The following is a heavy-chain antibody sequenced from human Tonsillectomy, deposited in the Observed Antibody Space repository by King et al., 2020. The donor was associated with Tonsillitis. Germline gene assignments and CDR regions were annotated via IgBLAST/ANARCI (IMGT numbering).Heavy chain of an antibody. CDR2: IYYSGTT. Sequence: MQLQESGPGLVKPSETLSLTCTVSGGSISTYYWSWIRQPPGKGLEWIGYIYYSGTTSYNPSLKSRLSISVDTSKNQFSLKLSSVTAADTAVYYCARLDYYYDSSCHQYYFDYWGQGTLVTVSS. D-gene: IGHD3-22*01. V-gene: IGHV4-59*08. CDR3: ARLDYYYDSSCHQYYFDY. J-gene: IGHJ4*02. CDR1: GGSISTYY.